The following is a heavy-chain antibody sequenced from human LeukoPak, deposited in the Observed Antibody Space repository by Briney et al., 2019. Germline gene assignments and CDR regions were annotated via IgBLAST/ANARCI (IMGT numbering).Heavy chain of an antibody. CDR1: GYTFTNYD. D-gene: IGHD6-6*01. CDR2: MKPNSGGT. J-gene: IGHJ4*02. Sequence: ASVKVSCKASGYTFTNYDINWVRQVSGQGLEWMGWMKPNSGGTNFAQKFQGRVAMTRDTSISTAYLELGSLRSDDTAVYFCARARWQLVPYFDSWGQGTLVTVSS. V-gene: IGHV1-2*02. CDR3: ARARWQLVPYFDS.